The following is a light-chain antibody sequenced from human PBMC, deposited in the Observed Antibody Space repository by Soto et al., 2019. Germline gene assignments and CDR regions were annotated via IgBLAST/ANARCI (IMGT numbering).Light chain of an antibody. CDR1: SFNIGSNT. Sequence: QSVLTQPPSASETPGQRVSISCSGGSFNIGSNTVNWYQQLPGTAPKLLIYNNDQRPSGVPGRFSGSKSGTSASLAISRLQSEDEADYYCAFWDDSLDAGIFGGGTKLTVL. V-gene: IGLV1-44*01. CDR2: NND. J-gene: IGLJ2*01. CDR3: AFWDDSLDAGI.